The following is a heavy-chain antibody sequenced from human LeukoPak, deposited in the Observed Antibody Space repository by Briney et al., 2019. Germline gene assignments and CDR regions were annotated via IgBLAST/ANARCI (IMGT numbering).Heavy chain of an antibody. J-gene: IGHJ5*02. D-gene: IGHD2-2*02. CDR1: GFTFSSYA. CDR3: ARDLPRYCSSTSCYTNWFDP. Sequence: PGGSLRLSCAASGFTFSSYAMHWVRQAPGKGLEWVAVISYDGSNKYYADSVKGRFTISRDNSKNTLYLQMNSLRAEDTAVYYCARDLPRYCSSTSCYTNWFDPWGQGTLVTVSS. V-gene: IGHV3-30-3*01. CDR2: ISYDGSNK.